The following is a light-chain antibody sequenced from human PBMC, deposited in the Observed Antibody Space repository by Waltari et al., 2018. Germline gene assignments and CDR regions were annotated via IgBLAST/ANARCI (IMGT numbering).Light chain of an antibody. J-gene: IGKJ2*01. CDR1: RVINKE. CDR3: QQDYGSPYT. CDR2: TAS. Sequence: IQMTQSPSSLSASVGDTVTISCRASRVINKELGWYQQRPGKAPSLLIYTASILERGVSSRFSGSGSGTVFTLTITSLQPEDVATYYCQQDYGSPYTFGQGTTVEIK. V-gene: IGKV1-6*02.